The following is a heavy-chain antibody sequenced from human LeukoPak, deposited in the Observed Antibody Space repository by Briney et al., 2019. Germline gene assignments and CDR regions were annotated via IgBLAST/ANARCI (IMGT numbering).Heavy chain of an antibody. CDR1: GASISSGGYS. J-gene: IGHJ4*02. Sequence: SQTLSLTCAVSGASISSGGYSWSWIRQPPGKGLEWIGYIYHSGSTYYNPSLKSRVTISVDRSKNQFSLKLSSVTAADTAVYYCARSIQHDYVWGSYRSYYFDYWGQGTLVTVSS. D-gene: IGHD3-16*02. CDR2: IYHSGST. V-gene: IGHV4-30-2*01. CDR3: ARSIQHDYVWGSYRSYYFDY.